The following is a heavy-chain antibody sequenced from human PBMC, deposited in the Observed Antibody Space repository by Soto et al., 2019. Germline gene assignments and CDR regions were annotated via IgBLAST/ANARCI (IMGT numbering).Heavy chain of an antibody. CDR3: ATELGENPASPFDA. CDR1: GVTFSSET. Sequence: QVQLVQSGADVKKPGSSVKVSCQASGVTFSSETLGWVRQAPGQGLEWVGGIIPLFGTASYAQKLQGRVTITADESTSTVSMELSSLRSDDTAVYFCATELGENPASPFDAWGQGTLVTVSS. V-gene: IGHV1-69*01. J-gene: IGHJ4*02. D-gene: IGHD3-10*01. CDR2: IIPLFGTA.